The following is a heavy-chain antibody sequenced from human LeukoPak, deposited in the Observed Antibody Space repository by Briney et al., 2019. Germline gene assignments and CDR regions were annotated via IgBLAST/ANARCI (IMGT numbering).Heavy chain of an antibody. CDR3: ASNYYDSSGYYHDY. V-gene: IGHV4-38-2*01. CDR2: IYHSGST. Sequence: SETLSLTCAVSGYSISSGYYWGWIRQPPGKGLEWIGSIYHSGSTYYNPSLKSRVTISVDTSKNQFSLKLSSVTAADTAVYYCASNYYDSSGYYHDYWGQGTLVTVSS. J-gene: IGHJ4*02. D-gene: IGHD3-22*01. CDR1: GYSISSGYY.